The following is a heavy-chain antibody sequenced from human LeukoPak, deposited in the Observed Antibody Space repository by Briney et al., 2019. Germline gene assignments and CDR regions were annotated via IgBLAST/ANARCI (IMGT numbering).Heavy chain of an antibody. CDR3: ARQLGHYGGNSFLVDY. Sequence: SGGSLRLSCAASGFTFSSYSMNWVRQAPGKGLEWVSSISSSSSYIYYADSVKGRFTISRDNAKNSLYLQMNSLRAEDTAVYYCARQLGHYGGNSFLVDYWGQGTLVTVSS. CDR1: GFTFSSYS. D-gene: IGHD4-23*01. J-gene: IGHJ4*02. CDR2: ISSSSSYI. V-gene: IGHV3-21*01.